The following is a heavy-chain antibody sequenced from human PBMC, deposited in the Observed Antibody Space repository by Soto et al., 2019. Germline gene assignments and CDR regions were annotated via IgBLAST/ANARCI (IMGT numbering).Heavy chain of an antibody. V-gene: IGHV1-69*13. CDR2: IIPIFGTA. Sequence: GASVKVSCKASGGTFSSYAISWVRQAPGQGLEWMGGIIPIFGTANYAQKFQGRVTITADESTSTAYMELSSLRSEDTAVYYCAKDRGSSWYESVDYWGQGTLVTVSS. CDR1: GGTFSSYA. D-gene: IGHD6-13*01. J-gene: IGHJ4*02. CDR3: AKDRGSSWYESVDY.